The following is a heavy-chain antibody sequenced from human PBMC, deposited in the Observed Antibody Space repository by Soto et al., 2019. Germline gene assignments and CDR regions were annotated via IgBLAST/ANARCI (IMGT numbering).Heavy chain of an antibody. CDR1: GFTFSSYA. J-gene: IGHJ3*02. V-gene: IGHV3-23*01. CDR2: ISGSGGST. D-gene: IGHD3-22*01. Sequence: GGSLRLSCAASGFTFSSYAMSWVRQAPGKGLEWVSAISGSGGSTYYADSVKGRFTISRDNSKNTLYLQMNSLRAEDTAAYYCAKDHYDSSGTPHYDAFDIWGQGTMVTVSS. CDR3: AKDHYDSSGTPHYDAFDI.